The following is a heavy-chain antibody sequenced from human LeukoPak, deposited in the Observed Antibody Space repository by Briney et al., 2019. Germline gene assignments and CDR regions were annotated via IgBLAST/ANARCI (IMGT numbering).Heavy chain of an antibody. Sequence: GASVKVSCKASGYTFRGYYMHWVQQAPGKGLEWMGRVDPEDGETQYAEKFLGRARMTVDTATNTAYMELSSLRSEDTAMYYCARAGFRVIPAAWGQGTLVTVSS. CDR1: GYTFRGYY. CDR3: ARAGFRVIPAA. D-gene: IGHD2-2*01. J-gene: IGHJ4*02. CDR2: VDPEDGET. V-gene: IGHV1-69-2*01.